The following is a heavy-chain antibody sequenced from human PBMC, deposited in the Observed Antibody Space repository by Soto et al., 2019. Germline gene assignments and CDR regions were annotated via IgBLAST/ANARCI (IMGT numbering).Heavy chain of an antibody. V-gene: IGHV4-34*01. CDR3: ARGTRRLYMVRGVPALDY. Sequence: PSETLSLTCAVYGGSFSGYYWSWIRQPPGKGLEWIGEINHSGSTNYNPSLKSRVTISVDTSKNHFSLKLSSVTAADTALYYCARGTRRLYMVRGVPALDYWGQGTLVTSPQ. J-gene: IGHJ4*02. D-gene: IGHD3-10*01. CDR1: GGSFSGYY. CDR2: INHSGST.